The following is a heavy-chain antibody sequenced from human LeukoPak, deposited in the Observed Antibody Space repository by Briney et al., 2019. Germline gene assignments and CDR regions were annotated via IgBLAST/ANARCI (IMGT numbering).Heavy chain of an antibody. Sequence: ASVKVSCKASGYTFTSYYMHWVRQAPGQGLEWMGIINPSGGSTSYAQKFQGRVTMTRDTSTSTVYMELSSLKASDTAMYYCARQVVGANNWFDPWGQGTLVTVSS. CDR2: INPSGGST. D-gene: IGHD1-26*01. CDR1: GYTFTSYY. J-gene: IGHJ5*02. V-gene: IGHV1-46*01. CDR3: ARQVVGANNWFDP.